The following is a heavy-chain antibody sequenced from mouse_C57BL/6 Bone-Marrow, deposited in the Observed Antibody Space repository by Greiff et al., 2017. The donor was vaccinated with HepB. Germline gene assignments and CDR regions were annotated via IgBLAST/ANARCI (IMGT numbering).Heavy chain of an antibody. CDR1: GYTFTDYN. D-gene: IGHD1-1*01. Sequence: EVKLMESGPELVKPGASVKMSCKASGYTFTDYNMHWVKQSHGKSLEWIGYINPNNGGTSYNQKFKGKATLTVNKSSSTAYMELRSLTSEESAVYYCAHNYYGSSWFAYWGEGTLVTVSA. CDR2: INPNNGGT. J-gene: IGHJ3*01. V-gene: IGHV1-22*01. CDR3: AHNYYGSSWFAY.